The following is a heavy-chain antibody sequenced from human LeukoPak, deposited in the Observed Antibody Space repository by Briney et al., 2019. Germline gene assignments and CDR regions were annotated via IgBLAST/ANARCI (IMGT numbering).Heavy chain of an antibody. V-gene: IGHV1-2*06. CDR1: GYTFTGYY. D-gene: IGHD6-19*01. J-gene: IGHJ4*02. CDR3: ARVRNGGWPDY. Sequence: ASVKLSCKASGYTFTGYYMHWVRQAPGQGLEWMGRINPNSGGTNYAQKFQGRVTMTRDTSISTAYMELSRLRSDDTAVYYCARVRNGGWPDYWGQGTLVTVSS. CDR2: INPNSGGT.